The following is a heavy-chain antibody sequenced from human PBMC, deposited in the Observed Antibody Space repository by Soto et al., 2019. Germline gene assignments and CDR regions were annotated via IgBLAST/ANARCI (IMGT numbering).Heavy chain of an antibody. CDR1: GFTFSSYG. Sequence: PGGSLRLSCAASGFTFSSYGMHWVRQAPGKGLEWVAVIWYDGSNKYYADSVKGRFTISRDNSKNTLYLQMNSLRAEDTAVYYCRRYFDWSYAFDIWGQGTMVTVSS. CDR2: IWYDGSNK. V-gene: IGHV3-33*01. D-gene: IGHD3-9*01. CDR3: RRYFDWSYAFDI. J-gene: IGHJ3*02.